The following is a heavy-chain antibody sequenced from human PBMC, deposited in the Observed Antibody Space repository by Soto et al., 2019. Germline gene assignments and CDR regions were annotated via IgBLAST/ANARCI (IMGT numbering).Heavy chain of an antibody. CDR1: CFAFISNS. CDR3: ARWGCSGSNCNLNQRSFDL. D-gene: IGHD2-15*01. Sequence: GGSLRLSCAASCFAFISNSMSGVRQAPGKGLEWVSVICYDGSNKYYADSVKGRFTFYRDNSKKTMSLQMNSLRVEDTAIYYCARWGCSGSNCNLNQRSFDLWGQGTLVTVSS. V-gene: IGHV3-33*08. J-gene: IGHJ4*02. CDR2: ICYDGSNK.